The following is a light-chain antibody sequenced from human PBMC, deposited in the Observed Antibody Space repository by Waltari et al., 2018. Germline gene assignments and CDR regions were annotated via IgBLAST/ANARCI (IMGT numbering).Light chain of an antibody. Sequence: QSVLTQPPSASGTPGPRVTISCSASSPNIGSNHEYWYQQLPGTAPKLLIYKNNQRPSGVPDRFSGSKSGTSASLAISGLRSEDEADYYCAAWDDSLSGWVFGGGTKLTVL. CDR2: KNN. J-gene: IGLJ3*02. CDR3: AAWDDSLSGWV. CDR1: SPNIGSNH. V-gene: IGLV1-47*01.